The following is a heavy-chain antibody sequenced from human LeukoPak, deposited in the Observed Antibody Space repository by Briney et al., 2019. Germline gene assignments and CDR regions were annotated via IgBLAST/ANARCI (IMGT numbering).Heavy chain of an antibody. CDR1: GYTFTSYY. V-gene: IGHV1-18*04. CDR3: ARDPYSSSWYSSGENWFDP. D-gene: IGHD6-13*01. CDR2: ISAYNGNT. Sequence: ASVKVSCTASGYTFTSYYMHWVRQAPGQGLEWMGWISAYNGNTNYAQKLQGRVTMTTDTSTSTAYMELRSLRSDDTAVYYCARDPYSSSWYSSGENWFDPWGQGTLVTVSS. J-gene: IGHJ5*02.